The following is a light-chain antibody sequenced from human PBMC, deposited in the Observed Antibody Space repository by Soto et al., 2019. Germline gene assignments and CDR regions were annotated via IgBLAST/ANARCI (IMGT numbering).Light chain of an antibody. J-gene: IGKJ5*01. V-gene: IGKV1-5*03. CDR3: QQYNNWPPPIT. Sequence: GDRVTITCRASQYISPWLAWYQQKPGKAPKLLIYKTSTLESGVPSRFSGSGSGTEFTLTISSLQSEDFAVYFCQQYNNWPPPITFGQGTRLEIK. CDR1: QYISPW. CDR2: KTS.